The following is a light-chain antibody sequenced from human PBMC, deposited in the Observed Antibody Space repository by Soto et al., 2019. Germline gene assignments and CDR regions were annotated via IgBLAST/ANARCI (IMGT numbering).Light chain of an antibody. Sequence: DIQMTQSPSTLSASVGDRVSITCRASQSISSWLAWYQQKPGKAPKLLIYDASSLQSGVPSRFSGSGSGTEFTLTISSLQPDDFATYYCHQYNTYRTFCQGT. V-gene: IGKV1-5*01. CDR3: HQYNTYRT. CDR1: QSISSW. J-gene: IGKJ1*01. CDR2: DAS.